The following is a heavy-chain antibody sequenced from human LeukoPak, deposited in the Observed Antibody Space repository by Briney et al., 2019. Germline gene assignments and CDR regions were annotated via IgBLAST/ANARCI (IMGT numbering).Heavy chain of an antibody. Sequence: PGGSLRLSCAASGFPFSSYGMHWVRQPPGEGLEWIGDIYYSGSTNYNPSLKSRVTISVDTSKNQFSLRLTSVTAADTAVYYCARDLASTVAASGMDVWGQGTTVTVSS. CDR3: ARDLASTVAASGMDV. CDR1: GFPFSSYG. V-gene: IGHV4-59*01. CDR2: IYYSGST. J-gene: IGHJ6*02. D-gene: IGHD2-15*01.